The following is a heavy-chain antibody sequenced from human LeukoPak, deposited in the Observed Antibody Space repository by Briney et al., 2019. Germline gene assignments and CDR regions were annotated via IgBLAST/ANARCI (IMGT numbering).Heavy chain of an antibody. Sequence: ASVKDSCKASGYTFTSYGISWVRKAPGQGLEWMGWISAYNGNTNYAQKLQGRVTMTTDTSTSTAYMELRSLRSDDTAVYYCARGAMVRGVIIIDYYYYMDVWGKGTTVTVSS. D-gene: IGHD3-10*01. J-gene: IGHJ6*03. CDR2: ISAYNGNT. CDR3: ARGAMVRGVIIIDYYYYMDV. CDR1: GYTFTSYG. V-gene: IGHV1-18*01.